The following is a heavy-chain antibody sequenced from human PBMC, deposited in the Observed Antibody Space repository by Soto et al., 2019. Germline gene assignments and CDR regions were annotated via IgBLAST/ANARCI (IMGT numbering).Heavy chain of an antibody. J-gene: IGHJ4*02. Sequence: SETLSLTCAVYGGSFSGYYWSWIRQPPGKGLEWIREINHSGSTNYNPSLKSRVTISVDTSKNQFSLKLSSVTAADTAVYYCARVGVVGYGDYGYYWGQGTLVTVSS. D-gene: IGHD4-17*01. CDR1: GGSFSGYY. CDR2: INHSGST. CDR3: ARVGVVGYGDYGYY. V-gene: IGHV4-34*01.